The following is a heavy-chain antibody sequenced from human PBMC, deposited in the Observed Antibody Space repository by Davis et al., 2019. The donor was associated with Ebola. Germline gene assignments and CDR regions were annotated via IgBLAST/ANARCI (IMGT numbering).Heavy chain of an antibody. V-gene: IGHV4-59*12. CDR2: IYYSGST. D-gene: IGHD2-8*01. J-gene: IGHJ6*02. CDR1: GGSISSYY. CDR3: ATPGRYCTNGVCYYYYYGMDV. Sequence: SETLSLTCTVSGGSISSYYWSWIRQPPGKGLEWIGYIYYSGSTNYNPSLKSRVTISVDTSKNQFSLKLRSVTAADTAVYYCATPGRYCTNGVCYYYYYGMDVWGQGTTVTVSS.